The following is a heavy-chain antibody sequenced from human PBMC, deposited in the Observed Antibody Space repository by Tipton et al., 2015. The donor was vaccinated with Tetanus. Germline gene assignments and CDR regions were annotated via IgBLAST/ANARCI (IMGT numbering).Heavy chain of an antibody. V-gene: IGHV3-69-1*01. CDR2: ITSSGHT. J-gene: IGHJ4*02. D-gene: IGHD5-12*01. Sequence: SLRLSCAASGFSVSDYNMNWVRQAPGKGLEWVSTITSSGHTFYADSVRGRFSISRDLSKNTLSLHLTSLRVEDTAIYYCARESNRGGYVDYWGQGALVTVSS. CDR3: ARESNRGGYVDY. CDR1: GFSVSDYN.